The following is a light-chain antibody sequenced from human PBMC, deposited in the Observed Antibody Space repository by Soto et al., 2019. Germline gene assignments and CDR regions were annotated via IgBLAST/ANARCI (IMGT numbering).Light chain of an antibody. CDR2: GAS. J-gene: IGKJ2*01. CDR3: QQYGSSPYT. Sequence: EILLTQSPGTLSLSPGDRVTLSCRASQSVSSNYVAWYQQNPGQAPRLLINGASSRATGIPDRFSGSGSGTDFTLTISRLEPEDFAVYYCQQYGSSPYTFGQGTKLEIK. CDR1: QSVSSNY. V-gene: IGKV3-20*01.